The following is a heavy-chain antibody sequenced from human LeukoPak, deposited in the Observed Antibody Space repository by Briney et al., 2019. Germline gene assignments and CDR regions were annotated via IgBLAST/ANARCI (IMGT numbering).Heavy chain of an antibody. D-gene: IGHD6-13*01. Sequence: SETLSLTCTVSGGSISSSSYYWGWIRQPPGKGLEWIGEINHSGSTNYNPSLKSRVTISVDTSKNQFSLKLSSVTAADTAVYYCARGRALGYWGQGTLVTVSS. V-gene: IGHV4-39*07. CDR2: INHSGST. CDR1: GGSISSSSYY. CDR3: ARGRALGY. J-gene: IGHJ4*02.